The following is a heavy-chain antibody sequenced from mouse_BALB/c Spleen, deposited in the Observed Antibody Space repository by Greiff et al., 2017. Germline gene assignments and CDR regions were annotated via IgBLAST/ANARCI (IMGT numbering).Heavy chain of an antibody. D-gene: IGHD2-14*01. Sequence: EVQVVESGGGLVQPGGSLKLSCAASGFTFSSYTMSWVRQTPEKRLEWVAYISNGGGSTYYPDTVKGRFTISRDNAKNTLYLQMSSLKSEDTAMYYCARRGYGFAYWGQGTLVTVSA. CDR1: GFTFSSYT. CDR2: ISNGGGST. V-gene: IGHV5-12-2*01. J-gene: IGHJ3*01. CDR3: ARRGYGFAY.